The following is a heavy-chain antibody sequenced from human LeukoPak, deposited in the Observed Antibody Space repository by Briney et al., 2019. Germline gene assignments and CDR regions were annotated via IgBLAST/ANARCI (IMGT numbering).Heavy chain of an antibody. CDR2: IIPMFGTA. V-gene: IGHV1-69*05. CDR1: GGTFSSYA. D-gene: IGHD1-26*01. Sequence: SVKVSCKASGGTFSSYAISWVRQAPGQGLEWMGGIIPMFGTANYAQKFQGRVTITTEESSSTAYMELSSLGSEDTAMYYCARVFARGGEISGSYYYYWGQGTLVTVSS. J-gene: IGHJ4*02. CDR3: ARVFARGGEISGSYYYY.